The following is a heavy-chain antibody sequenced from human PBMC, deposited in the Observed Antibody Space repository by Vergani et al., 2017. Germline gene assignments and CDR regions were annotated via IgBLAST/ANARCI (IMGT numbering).Heavy chain of an antibody. D-gene: IGHD4-23*01. V-gene: IGHV3-66*01. CDR1: GFTFSSNY. CDR2: IYSGGST. CDR3: VKEGAVVTPAYYYFDY. J-gene: IGHJ4*02. Sequence: EVQLVESGGGLVQPGGSLSLSCAASGFTFSSNYMSWVRQAPGKGLEWVSVIYSGGSTYYADSVKGRFTISRENSKNTLYLQMSSLRAEDTAVYYCVKEGAVVTPAYYYFDYWGQGTLVTVSS.